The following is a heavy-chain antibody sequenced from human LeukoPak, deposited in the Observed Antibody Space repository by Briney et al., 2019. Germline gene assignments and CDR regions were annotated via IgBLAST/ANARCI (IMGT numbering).Heavy chain of an antibody. CDR2: IYSGGST. Sequence: GGSLRLSCVASGFTVSSNYMSWVRQAPGKGLEWVSVIYSGGSTYYADSVKGRFTISRDNSKNTLYLQMNSLRAEDTAVYYCARDSPMTTVTRGGYYYYYYGMDVWGQGTTVTVSS. CDR1: GFTVSSNY. D-gene: IGHD4-17*01. CDR3: ARDSPMTTVTRGGYYYYYYGMDV. V-gene: IGHV3-53*01. J-gene: IGHJ6*02.